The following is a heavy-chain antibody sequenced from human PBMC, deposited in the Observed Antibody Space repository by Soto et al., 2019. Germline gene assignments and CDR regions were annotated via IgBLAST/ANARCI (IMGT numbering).Heavy chain of an antibody. J-gene: IGHJ6*02. CDR2: ISAAGDP. CDR1: GFTFRNYD. Sequence: EVQLVESGGGLVQPGGSLRLSCEASGFTFRNYDMHWVRQGTGKGLEWVSGISAAGDPDYADSVEGRFTISRENAQNSFFLQMTSIRVGDTAVYYCARTDRDFYGLDVWGQGTTVIVSS. CDR3: ARTDRDFYGLDV. V-gene: IGHV3-13*05.